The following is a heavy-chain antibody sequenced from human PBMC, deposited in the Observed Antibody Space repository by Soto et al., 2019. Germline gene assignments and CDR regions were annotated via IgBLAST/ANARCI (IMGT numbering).Heavy chain of an antibody. CDR1: GGSISGYY. CDR3: ARVTESHFSYYDSTGYYYLFDY. D-gene: IGHD3-22*01. CDR2: IHFSGST. J-gene: IGHJ4*02. Sequence: PSETLSLTCTDSGGSISGYYWSWIRQFPGKGLEWIGYIHFSGSTDYNPSLKSRVTISVDTSRDQFSLKLTSVTAADTAVYYCARVTESHFSYYDSTGYYYLFDYWGQGTLVTVSS. V-gene: IGHV4-59*01.